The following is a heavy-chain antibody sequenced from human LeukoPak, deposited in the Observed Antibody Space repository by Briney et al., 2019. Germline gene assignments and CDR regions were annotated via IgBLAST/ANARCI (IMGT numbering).Heavy chain of an antibody. CDR2: IKQDGSEK. CDR3: ARDKGHYDFWSGYYPTFDY. Sequence: GGSLRLSCAASGFTFSSYAMSWVRQAPGKGLEWVANIKQDGSEKYYVDSVKGRFTISRDNAKNSLYLQMNSLRAEDTAVYYCARDKGHYDFWSGYYPTFDYWGQGTLVTVSS. D-gene: IGHD3-3*01. V-gene: IGHV3-7*01. J-gene: IGHJ4*02. CDR1: GFTFSSYA.